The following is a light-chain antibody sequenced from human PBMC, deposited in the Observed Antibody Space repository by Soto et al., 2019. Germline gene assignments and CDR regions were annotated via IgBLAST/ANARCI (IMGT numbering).Light chain of an antibody. J-gene: IGKJ1*01. V-gene: IGKV3-15*01. CDR1: QSVSSD. Sequence: ELLMTQSPATLSVSPGQIATLFCRASQSVSSDLAWYQHKPGQAPRLLIYDASTRATGIPARFSGRGSGTEFTLTISSLQSVDFAVYYCQQYDNWPQTFGQGTKVDIK. CDR3: QQYDNWPQT. CDR2: DAS.